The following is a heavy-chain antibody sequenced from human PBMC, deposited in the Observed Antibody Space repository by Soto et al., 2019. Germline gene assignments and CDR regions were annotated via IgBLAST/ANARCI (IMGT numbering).Heavy chain of an antibody. Sequence: QVQLQQWGAGLLKPSETLSLTCAVYGGSFSGYYWSWIRQPPGKGLEWIGEINHSGSTNYNPSLKSRVTVSVDTSKHKFSLKLSAVTAADTAVYYCARGDYGDSDAFDIWGQGTMVTVSS. CDR2: INHSGST. J-gene: IGHJ3*02. D-gene: IGHD4-17*01. V-gene: IGHV4-34*01. CDR3: ARGDYGDSDAFDI. CDR1: GGSFSGYY.